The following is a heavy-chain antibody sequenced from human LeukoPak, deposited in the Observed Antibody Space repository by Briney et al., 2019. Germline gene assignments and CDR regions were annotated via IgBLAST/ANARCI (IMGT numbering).Heavy chain of an antibody. V-gene: IGHV4-31*03. CDR3: TRALGTSWSQQE. D-gene: IGHD6-13*01. J-gene: IGHJ4*02. Sequence: SETLSLTCTVSRGSISSGDFYWSRIRQHPGKGLEWIGYIYYSGTTYYSPSLKSRVTISLDTTKNQFSLKLSSVTAADTAVYYCTRALGTSWSQQEWGQGTLVTVSS. CDR1: RGSISSGDFY. CDR2: IYYSGTT.